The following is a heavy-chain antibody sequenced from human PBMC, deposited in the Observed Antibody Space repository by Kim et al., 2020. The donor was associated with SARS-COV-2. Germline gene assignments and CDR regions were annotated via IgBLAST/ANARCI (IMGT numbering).Heavy chain of an antibody. CDR1: GGSISSSSYY. CDR2: IYYSGST. J-gene: IGHJ4*01. V-gene: IGHV4-39*01. CDR3: ARHFFLADGYDYYFDY. Sequence: SETLSFTCTVSGGSISSSSYYWGWIRQPPGKGLEWIGSIYYSGSTYYNPSLKSRVTISVDTSKNQFSLKLSSVTAADTAVYYCARHFFLADGYDYYFDY. D-gene: IGHD5-12*01.